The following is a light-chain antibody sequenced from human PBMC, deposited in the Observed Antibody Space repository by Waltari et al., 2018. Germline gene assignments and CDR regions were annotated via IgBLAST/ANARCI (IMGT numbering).Light chain of an antibody. CDR1: YRDMGVNAY. CDR3: SSYTSSSAPYV. CDR2: VGS. Sequence: QSALTQPVSVSGSPGQSFTIPCTGTYRDMGVNAYVPWYQQHPDKAPQLIIFVGSNRPSGVSNRFSGFKSGNTASLTISGLQADDEADYYCSSYTSSSAPYVFGSGTKVTVL. V-gene: IGLV2-14*01. J-gene: IGLJ1*01.